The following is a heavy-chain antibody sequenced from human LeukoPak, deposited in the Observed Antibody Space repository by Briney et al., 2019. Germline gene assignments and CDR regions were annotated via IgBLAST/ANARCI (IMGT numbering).Heavy chain of an antibody. J-gene: IGHJ4*02. V-gene: IGHV3-7*01. Sequence: GGSLRLSCAASGFTFSTFWMSWVRKAPGKGLESVAHIKQDGSEKYYVESLKDRFTISRDNAKSALYLQMNNLRAEDTAVYYCARGISASYWGQGILVTVSS. CDR2: IKQDGSEK. CDR1: GFTFSTFW. CDR3: ARGISASY. D-gene: IGHD1-26*01.